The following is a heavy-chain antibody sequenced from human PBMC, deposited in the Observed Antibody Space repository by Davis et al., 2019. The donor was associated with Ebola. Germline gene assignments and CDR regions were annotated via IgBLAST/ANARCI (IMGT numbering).Heavy chain of an antibody. Sequence: GGSLRLSCAASGFTFSSYSMNWVRQAPGKGLEWVSYISSSSSTIYYADSVKGRFTISRDNAKNSLYLQMNSLRDEDTAVYYCARDPGGYYYDSSGYYLRGGYFDYWGQGTLVTVSS. CDR2: ISSSSSTI. V-gene: IGHV3-48*02. J-gene: IGHJ4*02. D-gene: IGHD3-22*01. CDR3: ARDPGGYYYDSSGYYLRGGYFDY. CDR1: GFTFSSYS.